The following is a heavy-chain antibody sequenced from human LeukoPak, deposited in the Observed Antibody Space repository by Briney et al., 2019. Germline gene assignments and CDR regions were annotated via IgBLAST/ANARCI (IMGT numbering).Heavy chain of an antibody. V-gene: IGHV4-59*12. CDR1: GGSISSYY. CDR3: AKDLNRDWPYGMDV. D-gene: IGHD2-21*02. CDR2: IYYSGST. J-gene: IGHJ6*02. Sequence: SETLSLTCTVSGGSISSYYWSWIRQPPGKGLEWIGYIYYSGSTNYNPSLKSRVTISVDTSKNQFSLKLSSVTAADTAVYYCAKDLNRDWPYGMDVWGQGTTVTVSS.